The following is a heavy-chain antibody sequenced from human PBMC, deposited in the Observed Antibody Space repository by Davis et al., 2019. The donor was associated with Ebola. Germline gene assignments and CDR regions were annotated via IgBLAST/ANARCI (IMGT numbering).Heavy chain of an antibody. CDR1: GGSISSYY. V-gene: IGHV4-59*12. CDR3: ARGRDSGSYYYGMDV. CDR2: IYYSGST. D-gene: IGHD1-26*01. Sequence: MPSETLSLTCTVSGGSISSYYWSWIRQPPGKGLEWIGYIYYSGSTNYNPSLKSRVTISVDTSKNQFSLKLSSVTAADTAVYYCARGRDSGSYYYGMDVWGQGTTVTVSS. J-gene: IGHJ6*02.